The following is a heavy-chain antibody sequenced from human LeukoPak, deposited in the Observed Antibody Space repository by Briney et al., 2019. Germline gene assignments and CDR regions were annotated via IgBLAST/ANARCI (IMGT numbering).Heavy chain of an antibody. J-gene: IGHJ4*02. Sequence: SEALSLTCSVFGXSITRYYWSWIRQPPGKGLEWIGYTHYSGSTNYNPSLKSRVVISVDTSKNQLSLKLSSVTAADTAVYYCARDPDNSGWYVFDYWGQGNLVTVSS. D-gene: IGHD6-19*01. CDR3: ARDPDNSGWYVFDY. CDR2: THYSGST. V-gene: IGHV4-59*01. CDR1: GXSITRYY.